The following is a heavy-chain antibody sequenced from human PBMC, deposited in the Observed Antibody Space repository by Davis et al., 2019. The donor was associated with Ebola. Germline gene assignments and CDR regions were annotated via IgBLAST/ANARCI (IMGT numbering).Heavy chain of an antibody. Sequence: GSLRLSCPVSGGSISSSSYYWGWIRQPPGKGLEWIGSIYYSGSTYYNPSLKSRVTISVDTSKNQFSLKLSSVTAADTAVYYCARGGRIAAQDFDYWGQGTLVTVSS. D-gene: IGHD6-6*01. V-gene: IGHV4-39*01. J-gene: IGHJ4*02. CDR1: GGSISSSSYY. CDR2: IYYSGST. CDR3: ARGGRIAAQDFDY.